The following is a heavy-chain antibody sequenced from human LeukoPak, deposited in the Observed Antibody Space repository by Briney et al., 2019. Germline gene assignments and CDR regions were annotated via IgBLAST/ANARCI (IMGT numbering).Heavy chain of an antibody. J-gene: IGHJ4*02. V-gene: IGHV4-59*08. Sequence: SETLSLTCSVSGGSISSYYWSWLRQPPGKGLECIGYLYYSGSTNYNPSLKSRVTISVDTSKHQFSLKLTSVTAAAPAVYYCASSNDRDGYTFAYWGPGTPVTVSS. CDR1: GGSISSYY. CDR2: LYYSGST. CDR3: ASSNDRDGYTFAY. D-gene: IGHD5-24*01.